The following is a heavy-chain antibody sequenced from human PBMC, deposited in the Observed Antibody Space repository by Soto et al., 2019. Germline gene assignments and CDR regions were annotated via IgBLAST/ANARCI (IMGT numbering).Heavy chain of an antibody. J-gene: IGHJ4*02. CDR3: AKTRYSSSSVFDY. CDR1: GFTFSSYA. V-gene: IGHV3-23*01. Sequence: GGSLRLSCAASGFTFSSYAMSWVRQAPGKGLEWVSAISGSGGSTYYAGSVKGRFTISRDNSKNTLYLQMNSLRAEDTAVYYCAKTRYSSSSVFDYWGQGTLVTVSS. CDR2: ISGSGGST. D-gene: IGHD6-6*01.